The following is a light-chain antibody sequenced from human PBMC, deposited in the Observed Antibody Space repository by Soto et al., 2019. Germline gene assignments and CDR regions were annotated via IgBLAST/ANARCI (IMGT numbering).Light chain of an antibody. CDR1: QSVSSN. CDR2: GAS. J-gene: IGKJ5*01. CDR3: QQRSNRIT. Sequence: IVMTQSPATLSVSPGERATFSCRASQSVSSNLAWYQQKPGQAPRLLIYGASIRATGIPARFSGSGSGTDFTLTVSSLEPEDFALYYCQQRSNRITFGQGTRLEIK. V-gene: IGKV3-11*01.